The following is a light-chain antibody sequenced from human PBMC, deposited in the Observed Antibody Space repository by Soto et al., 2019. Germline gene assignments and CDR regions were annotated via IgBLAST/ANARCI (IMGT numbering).Light chain of an antibody. Sequence: DIQMTQSPSSLSASVGDRVTITCRASQSISSYLNWYQQKPGKAPQLLIYAASSLQSGVPSRFSGSGSGTDFTLTISSLQPEDFATYYCQQSYSTPPTCGQGTKLEIK. CDR3: QQSYSTPPT. CDR1: QSISSY. CDR2: AAS. V-gene: IGKV1-39*01. J-gene: IGKJ2*01.